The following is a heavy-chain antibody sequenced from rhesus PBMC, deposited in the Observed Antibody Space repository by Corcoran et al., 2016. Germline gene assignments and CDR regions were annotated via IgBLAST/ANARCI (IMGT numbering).Heavy chain of an antibody. CDR1: GGAISGGYD. V-gene: IGHV4-76*01. CDR2: IYGSIGST. CDR3: ARGPLTGVIGY. D-gene: IGHD3-34*01. Sequence: QVQLQESGPGVVKPSETLSLTCAVSGGAISGGYDWRWIRQPPGKGLEWIGYIYGSIGSTNSTPSLKNRVTISTDASKNEFSLKRRYVTAADTAVYYCARGPLTGVIGYWGQGVLVTVSS. J-gene: IGHJ4*01.